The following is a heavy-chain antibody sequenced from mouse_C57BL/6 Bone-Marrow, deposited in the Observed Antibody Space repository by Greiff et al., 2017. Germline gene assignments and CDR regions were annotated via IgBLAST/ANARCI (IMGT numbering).Heavy chain of an antibody. CDR2: ISSGSSTI. CDR1: GFTFSDYG. V-gene: IGHV5-17*01. Sequence: EVQLMESGGGLVKPGGSLKLSCAASGFTFSDYGMHWVRQAPEKGLEWVAYISSGSSTIYYADTVKGRFTISGDNAKNTLFLEVSSLRSEDTAMYYCARERGYWGHGTTLTVSS. J-gene: IGHJ2*01. CDR3: ARERGY.